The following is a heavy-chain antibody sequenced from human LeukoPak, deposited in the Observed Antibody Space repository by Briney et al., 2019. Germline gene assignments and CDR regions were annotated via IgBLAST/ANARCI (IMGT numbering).Heavy chain of an antibody. CDR1: GYSFTSYW. D-gene: IGHD2-15*01. J-gene: IGHJ4*02. V-gene: IGHV5-51*01. Sequence: GESLKISCKGSGYSFTSYWIGWVRQMPGKGLEWMGIIYPGDSDTRYSPSFQGQVTISAEKSISTAYLQWSSLKASDTAMYYCARHLTSGGSCCNLDFWGQGTLVTVSS. CDR3: ARHLTSGGSCCNLDF. CDR2: IYPGDSDT.